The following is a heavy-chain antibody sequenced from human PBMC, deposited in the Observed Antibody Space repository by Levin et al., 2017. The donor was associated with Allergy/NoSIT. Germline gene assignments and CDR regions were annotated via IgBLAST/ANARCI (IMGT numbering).Heavy chain of an antibody. J-gene: IGHJ5*02. D-gene: IGHD2-15*01. CDR3: ARLSCSGGTCNFGVNWFDP. CDR1: GGSVSSDTYY. V-gene: IGHV4-61*01. CDR2: IYYSGST. Sequence: SQTLSLTCTVSGGSVSSDTYYWSWIRQPPGKGLEWIGYIYYSGSTNYNPSLKSRVTISVDTSKNQFSLKLSSVTAADTAVYYCARLSCSGGTCNFGVNWFDPWGQGTLVIVSS.